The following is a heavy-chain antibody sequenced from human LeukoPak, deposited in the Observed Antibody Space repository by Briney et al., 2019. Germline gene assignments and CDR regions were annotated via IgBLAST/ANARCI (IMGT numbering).Heavy chain of an antibody. D-gene: IGHD3-3*01. CDR1: GGSISSGSYY. CDR2: IYTSGST. CDR3: ARGPSEWQPDY. V-gene: IGHV4-61*02. Sequence: PSETLSLTCTVSGGSISSGSYYWSWIRQPAGKGLEWIGRIYTSGSTNYNPSLKSRVTISVDTSKNRFSLKLSSVTAADTAVYYCARGPSEWQPDYWGQGTLVTVSS. J-gene: IGHJ4*02.